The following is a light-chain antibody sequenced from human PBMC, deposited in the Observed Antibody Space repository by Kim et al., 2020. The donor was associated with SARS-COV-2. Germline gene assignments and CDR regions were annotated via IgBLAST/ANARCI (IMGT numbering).Light chain of an antibody. J-gene: IGKJ1*01. Sequence: LCPGERATLACRASQSVSSNLAWYQQKPGQAPRLLIYDASNRATGIPARFSGSGSGTDFTLTISSLEPEDFAVYYCQQRSNWPGTFGQGTKVDIK. CDR1: QSVSSN. CDR3: QQRSNWPGT. CDR2: DAS. V-gene: IGKV3-11*01.